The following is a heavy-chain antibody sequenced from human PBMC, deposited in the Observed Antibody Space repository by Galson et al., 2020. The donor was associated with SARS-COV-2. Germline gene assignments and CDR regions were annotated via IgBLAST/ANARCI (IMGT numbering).Heavy chain of an antibody. J-gene: IGHJ6*02. D-gene: IGHD3-10*01. CDR1: GGSISTNNCF. CDR2: IYYGGTT. Sequence: ASETLSLTCTVSGGSISTNNCFWGWIRQPPGKGLEWIGSIYYGGTTYYNPSLKSRLTISMDTSKNQFSLKLSSVTAADTAMYYCAISTLRTPVAPGVRGVSQTYYYYGMDVWGQGTTVTVSS. V-gene: IGHV4-39*07. CDR3: AISTLRTPVAPGVRGVSQTYYYYGMDV.